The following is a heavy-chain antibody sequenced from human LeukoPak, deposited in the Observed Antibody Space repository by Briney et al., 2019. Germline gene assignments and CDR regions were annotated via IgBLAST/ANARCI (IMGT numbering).Heavy chain of an antibody. CDR3: ARGKPATDLDY. V-gene: IGHV4-59*01. J-gene: IGHJ4*02. D-gene: IGHD2-2*01. CDR2: IYYTGGT. Sequence: PSETLSLTCTVSGGSISSYYWTWIRQPPGKGLEWIGYIYYTGGTNYNPSLKSRVTISVDTSKNQFSLKLSSVTAADTAVYYCARGKPATDLDYWGQGTLVTVSS. CDR1: GGSISSYY.